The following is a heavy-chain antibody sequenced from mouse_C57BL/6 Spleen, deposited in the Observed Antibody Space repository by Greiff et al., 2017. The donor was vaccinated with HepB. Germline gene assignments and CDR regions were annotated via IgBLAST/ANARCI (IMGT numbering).Heavy chain of an antibody. Sequence: EVQGVESGEGLVKPGGSLKLSCAASGFTFSSYAMSWVRQTPEKRLEWVAYISSGGDYIYYADTVKGRFTISRDNARKTLYLQMSSLKSEDTAMYYCTRDREGLRRVWFAYWGQGTLVTVSA. J-gene: IGHJ3*01. CDR3: TRDREGLRRVWFAY. V-gene: IGHV5-9-1*02. D-gene: IGHD2-4*01. CDR2: ISSGGDYI. CDR1: GFTFSSYA.